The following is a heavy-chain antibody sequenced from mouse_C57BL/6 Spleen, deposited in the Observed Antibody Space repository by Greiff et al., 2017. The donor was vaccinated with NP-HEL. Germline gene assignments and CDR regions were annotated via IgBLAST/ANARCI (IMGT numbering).Heavy chain of an antibody. D-gene: IGHD2-5*01. CDR1: GYTFTSYW. CDR2: IDPSDSYT. Sequence: VQLQQPGAELVMPGASVKLSCKASGYTFTSYWMHWVKQRPGQGLEWIGEIDPSDSYTNYNQKFKGKSTLTVDKSSSTAYMQLSSLTSEDSAVYYCARSLYSNYVWFAYWGQGTLVTVSA. CDR3: ARSLYSNYVWFAY. J-gene: IGHJ3*01. V-gene: IGHV1-69*01.